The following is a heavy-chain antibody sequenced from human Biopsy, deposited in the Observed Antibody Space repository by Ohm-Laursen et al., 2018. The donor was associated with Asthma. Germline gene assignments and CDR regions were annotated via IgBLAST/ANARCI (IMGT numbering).Heavy chain of an antibody. J-gene: IGHJ4*02. Sequence: SVRVSCKSLGGTFNTYVIGWVRQAPGQGLEWMGGINSVFGTTTYPQKFQDRVTITADDSTSTVYVELSSLRSEDTAVYYCARKAGSCISRTCYSLDFWGQGTLVTVSS. CDR2: INSVFGTT. CDR3: ARKAGSCISRTCYSLDF. D-gene: IGHD2-2*01. CDR1: GGTFNTYV. V-gene: IGHV1-69*13.